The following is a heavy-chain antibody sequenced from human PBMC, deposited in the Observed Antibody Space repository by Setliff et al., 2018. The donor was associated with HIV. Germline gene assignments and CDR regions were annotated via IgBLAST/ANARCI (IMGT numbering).Heavy chain of an antibody. CDR3: ARGNNGYYYDSSGYYH. D-gene: IGHD3-22*01. Sequence: KPSETLSLTCNVSGDSISRFSWSWIRQPPGKGLEWIGHIYTSGSTNYNSSLKSRLTISVDTSKNQVSLKLSSVTAADTAVYHCARGNNGYYYDSSGYYHWGQGTLVTVSS. J-gene: IGHJ5*02. V-gene: IGHV4-4*08. CDR2: IYTSGST. CDR1: GDSISRFS.